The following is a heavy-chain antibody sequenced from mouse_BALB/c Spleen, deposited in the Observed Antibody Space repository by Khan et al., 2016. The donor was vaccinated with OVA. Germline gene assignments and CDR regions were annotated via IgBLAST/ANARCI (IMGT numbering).Heavy chain of an antibody. J-gene: IGHJ3*01. CDR1: GFTFSAYG. CDR2: INSNGYYT. Sequence: EVQGVESGGDLVRPGGSLKLSCAASGFTFSAYGMPWVRQSPDKRLEWVATINSNGYYTYYPASLKGRFIISRDNAKNTLYLQMRSLKSEDTAMYYGASHLTGSFAYWGQGTLVTVSA. CDR3: ASHLTGSFAY. V-gene: IGHV5-6*01. D-gene: IGHD4-1*01.